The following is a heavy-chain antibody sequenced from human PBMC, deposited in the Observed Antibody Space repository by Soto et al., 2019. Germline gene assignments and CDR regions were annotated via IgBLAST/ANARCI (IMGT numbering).Heavy chain of an antibody. Sequence: GVSLRLSCAASGFTFSDYYMSCIRQAPWKVLEWVSYISSSGSTIYYADSVKGRFTISRDNAKNSLYLQMNSLRAEDTAVYYCASGGKRAFDIWGQGTMVTVSS. D-gene: IGHD2-15*01. CDR1: GFTFSDYY. CDR3: ASGGKRAFDI. V-gene: IGHV3-11*01. CDR2: ISSSGSTI. J-gene: IGHJ3*02.